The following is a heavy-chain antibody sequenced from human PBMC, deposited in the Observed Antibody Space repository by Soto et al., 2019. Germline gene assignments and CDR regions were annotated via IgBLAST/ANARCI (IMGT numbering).Heavy chain of an antibody. V-gene: IGHV1-69*06. CDR3: AREGSLLGYCSSTSWYRYGMDL. Sequence: QVQLVQSGAEVKKPGSSVKVSCKASGGTFSSYAISWVRQAPGQGLEWMGGIIPIFGTANYAQKFQGRVTITADKSTSTANMELSSQRSEDTAVYYCAREGSLLGYCSSTSWYRYGMDLWGQGTTVNVSS. J-gene: IGHJ6*02. D-gene: IGHD2-2*01. CDR2: IIPIFGTA. CDR1: GGTFSSYA.